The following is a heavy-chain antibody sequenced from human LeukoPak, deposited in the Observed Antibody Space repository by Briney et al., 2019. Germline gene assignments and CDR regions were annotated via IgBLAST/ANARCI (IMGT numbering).Heavy chain of an antibody. CDR2: IIPIFGTA. Sequence: ASVKVSCKASGGTFSSYAISWVRQAPGQGLEWMGGIIPIFGTANYAQKFQGRVTITADESTSTAYMELSSLRSEDTAVYYCARGKTSPSGYYYYVDVWGKGTTVTVSS. CDR3: ARGKTSPSGYYYYVDV. V-gene: IGHV1-69*13. J-gene: IGHJ6*03. D-gene: IGHD7-27*01. CDR1: GGTFSSYA.